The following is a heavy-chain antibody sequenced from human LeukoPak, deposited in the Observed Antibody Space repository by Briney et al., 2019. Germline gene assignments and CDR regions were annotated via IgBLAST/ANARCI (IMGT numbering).Heavy chain of an antibody. CDR1: GFTFSSYS. Sequence: GGSLRLSCAASGFTFSSYSMNWVRQAPGKGLEWVSSISSSSSYIYYADSVKGRFTLSRDNAKKSLYLQMNSLRAEDTAVYYCARTTGKNCGGDCYYYYYMDVWGKGTTVTISS. D-gene: IGHD2-21*02. CDR3: ARTTGKNCGGDCYYYYYMDV. J-gene: IGHJ6*03. CDR2: ISSSSSYI. V-gene: IGHV3-21*01.